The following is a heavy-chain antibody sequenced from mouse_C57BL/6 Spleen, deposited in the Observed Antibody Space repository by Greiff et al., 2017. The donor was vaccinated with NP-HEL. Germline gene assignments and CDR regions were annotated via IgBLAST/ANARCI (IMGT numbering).Heavy chain of an antibody. Sequence: VQLQQPGAELVMPGASVKLSCKASGYTFTSYWMHWVKQRPGQGLEWIGEIDPSDSYTNYNQKFKGKSTLTVAKSSSTAYMQLSSLTSEDSAVYCCARSCHYYGSSYDYAMDYWGQGTSVTVSS. CDR2: IDPSDSYT. CDR3: ARSCHYYGSSYDYAMDY. D-gene: IGHD1-1*01. J-gene: IGHJ4*01. V-gene: IGHV1-69*01. CDR1: GYTFTSYW.